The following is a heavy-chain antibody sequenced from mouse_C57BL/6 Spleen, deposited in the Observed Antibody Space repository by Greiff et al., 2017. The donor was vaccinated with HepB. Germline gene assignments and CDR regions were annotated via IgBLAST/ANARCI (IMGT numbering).Heavy chain of an antibody. D-gene: IGHD1-1*01. CDR2: TNPTNGRT. Sequence: QVQLQQSGADLVKAGASVKMSCKASGYTFTSYWMHWVKQRLGQGLEWFAETNPTNGRTYYNEKFKSKATLTVDKSSSTAYMLLSGPTFEDSAVYDCARIKKIVATYFDYWGQGTTLTVSS. V-gene: IGHV1S81*02. CDR3: ARIKKIVATYFDY. CDR1: GYTFTSYW. J-gene: IGHJ2*01.